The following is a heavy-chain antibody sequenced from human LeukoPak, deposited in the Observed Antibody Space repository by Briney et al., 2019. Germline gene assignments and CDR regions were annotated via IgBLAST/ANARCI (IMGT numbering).Heavy chain of an antibody. J-gene: IGHJ3*02. CDR3: ARDQGKVVSDAFDI. CDR1: GYTFTSSY. D-gene: IGHD3-22*01. CDR2: INPNSGGT. Sequence: ASVKVSCNTSGYTFTSSYIHWVRQAPGQGLEWMGWINPNSGGTTYAQKFQGRVTMTRDTSISTAYMELSRLRSDDTAVYYCARDQGKVVSDAFDIWAQDTRVTVSS. V-gene: IGHV1-2*02.